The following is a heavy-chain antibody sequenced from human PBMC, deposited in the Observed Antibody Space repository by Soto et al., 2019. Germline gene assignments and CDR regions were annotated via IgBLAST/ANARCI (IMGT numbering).Heavy chain of an antibody. D-gene: IGHD3-3*01. CDR1: GGSISSYY. CDR2: IYYSGST. Sequence: PSETLSLTCTVSGGSISSYYWSWIRQPPGKGLEWIGYIYYSGSTNYNPSLKSRVTISVDTSKNQFSLKLSSVTAADTAVYYCAREVTRYYDFWSGITDYYYYMDVWGKGTTVTVSS. CDR3: AREVTRYYDFWSGITDYYYYMDV. V-gene: IGHV4-59*01. J-gene: IGHJ6*03.